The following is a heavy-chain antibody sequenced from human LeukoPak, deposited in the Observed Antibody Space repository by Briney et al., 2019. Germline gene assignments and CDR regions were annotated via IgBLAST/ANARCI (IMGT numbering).Heavy chain of an antibody. Sequence: GESLTLSCAASGFTFSNYTMTWGRQAPRQGQELVSAISVSGDSTSYADSVKGRFSISRDKSNNTLCLQMTSLRAEDTALYYCARKNSGGWTFDYWGQGTLVTVSS. CDR1: GFTFSNYT. V-gene: IGHV3-23*01. J-gene: IGHJ4*02. D-gene: IGHD6-19*01. CDR3: ARKNSGGWTFDY. CDR2: ISVSGDST.